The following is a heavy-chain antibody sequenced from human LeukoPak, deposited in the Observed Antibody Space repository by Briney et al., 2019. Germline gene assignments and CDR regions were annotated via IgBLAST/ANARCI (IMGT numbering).Heavy chain of an antibody. CDR1: GASISHYY. CDR3: AKLGSYHDF. CDR2: AQPSWGS. Sequence: LQPLSLTCTVSGASISHYYWSWIPQTPQKGLEWMGHAQPSWGSTYHPSLNPRLTMSIDTSGSQLSLNLTSVTAADTAVYFGAKLGSYHDFWGQGALVTVSS. J-gene: IGHJ4*02. D-gene: IGHD1-26*01. V-gene: IGHV4-4*09.